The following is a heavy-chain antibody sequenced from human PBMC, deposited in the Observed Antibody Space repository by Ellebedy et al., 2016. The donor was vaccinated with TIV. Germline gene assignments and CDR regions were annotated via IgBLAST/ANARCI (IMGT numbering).Heavy chain of an antibody. V-gene: IGHV3-23*01. CDR3: AKSGGLFSLRNPLDS. CDR2: ISGEGGSS. Sequence: GESLKISCEASGFTFNQYGMSWVRQAPGKGLEWAASISGEGGSSYYADSVKGRFTVSRDNSKDTLFLQMNSRIADETAVYYCAKSGGLFSLRNPLDSWGQGTLVTVSS. J-gene: IGHJ4*02. D-gene: IGHD3-10*01. CDR1: GFTFNQYG.